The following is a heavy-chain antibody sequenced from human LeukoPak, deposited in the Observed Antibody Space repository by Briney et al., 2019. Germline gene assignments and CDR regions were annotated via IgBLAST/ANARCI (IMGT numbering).Heavy chain of an antibody. CDR3: ARVPLLLWFGELLASEGSYFDY. CDR1: GYTLTSYA. Sequence: ASVKVSCKASGYTLTSYAMHWVRQAPGQRLEWMGWNNAGNGNTKYSQKFQGRVTITRDTSASTAYMELSSLRSEDTAVYYCARVPLLLWFGELLASEGSYFDYWGQGTLVTVSS. CDR2: NNAGNGNT. J-gene: IGHJ4*02. D-gene: IGHD3-10*01. V-gene: IGHV1-3*01.